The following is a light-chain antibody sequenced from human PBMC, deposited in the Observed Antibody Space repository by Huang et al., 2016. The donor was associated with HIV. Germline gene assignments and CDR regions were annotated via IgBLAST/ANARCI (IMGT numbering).Light chain of an antibody. CDR2: GET. V-gene: IGKV3-11*01. Sequence: EIVLTQSPATMSLSPGGRATLSCRASQNISSFLAWYQQGAGQAPRLLIYGETNRDTGIPARFSGSGSGTDFTLTINNLEPGDFAVYYCQQRFTFGPGTKVDIK. CDR3: QQRFT. CDR1: QNISSF. J-gene: IGKJ3*01.